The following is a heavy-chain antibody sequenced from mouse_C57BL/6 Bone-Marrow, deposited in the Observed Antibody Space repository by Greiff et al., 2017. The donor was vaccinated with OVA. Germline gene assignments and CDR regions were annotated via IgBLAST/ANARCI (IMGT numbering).Heavy chain of an antibody. CDR3: TGRFLYSRRAWFAY. D-gene: IGHD2-12*01. CDR2: IRLKSDNYAT. J-gene: IGHJ3*01. Sequence: EVKLQESGGGLVQPGGSMKLSCVASGFTFSNYWMNWVRQSPEKGLEWVAQIRLKSDNYATHYAESVKGRFTISRDDSKSSVYLQMNNLRAEDTGIYYCTGRFLYSRRAWFAYWGQGTLVTVSA. CDR1: GFTFSNYW. V-gene: IGHV6-3*01.